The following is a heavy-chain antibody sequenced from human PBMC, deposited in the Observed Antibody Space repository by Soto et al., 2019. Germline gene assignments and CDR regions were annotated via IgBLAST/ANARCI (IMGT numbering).Heavy chain of an antibody. CDR1: GFTFDDYA. CDR2: ISWNSGSI. D-gene: IGHD3-3*01. V-gene: IGHV3-9*01. J-gene: IGHJ6*02. Sequence: GGSLRLSCAASGFTFDDYAMHWVRQAPGKGLEWVSGISWNSGSIGYADSVKGRFTISRDNAKNSLYLQMNSLRAEDTALYYCAKDIRKDDFWSGYWPYYGMDVWGQGTTVTVSS. CDR3: AKDIRKDDFWSGYWPYYGMDV.